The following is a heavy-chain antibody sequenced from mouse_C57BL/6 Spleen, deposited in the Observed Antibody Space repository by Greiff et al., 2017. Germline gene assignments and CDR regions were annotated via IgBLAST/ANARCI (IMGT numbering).Heavy chain of an antibody. CDR1: GYTFTDYY. D-gene: IGHD1-1*01. CDR3: ARSITTVSFDY. V-gene: IGHV1-26*01. Sequence: VQLQQSGPELVKPGASVKISCKASGYTFTDYYMNWVKQSHGQSLEWIGDINPNNGGTSYNQKFKGKATLTVDKSSSTAYMELRSLTSEDSAVYYCARSITTVSFDYWGQGTTLTVSS. CDR2: INPNNGGT. J-gene: IGHJ2*01.